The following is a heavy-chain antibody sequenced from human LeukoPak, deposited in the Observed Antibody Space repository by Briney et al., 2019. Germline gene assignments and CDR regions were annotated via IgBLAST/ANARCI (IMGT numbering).Heavy chain of an antibody. D-gene: IGHD4-11*01. CDR1: GFTFSSYA. CDR3: ARSPSLQYPLE. J-gene: IGHJ4*02. Sequence: GGSLRLSCAASGFTFSSYAMHWVRQAPGKGLEWVAVISYDGSNKYYADSVKGRFTISRDNSKNTLYLQMNSLRAEDTAVYYCARSPSLQYPLEWGQGTLVTVSS. CDR2: ISYDGSNK. V-gene: IGHV3-30-3*01.